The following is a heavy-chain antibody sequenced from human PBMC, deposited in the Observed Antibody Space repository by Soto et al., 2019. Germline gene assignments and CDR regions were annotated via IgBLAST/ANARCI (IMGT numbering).Heavy chain of an antibody. Sequence: SLRLSCAASGFTFDDYAMHWVRQAPGEGLEWVSGISWNSGSIAYADSVKGRLTIYRDNAKNSLYLQMNSLRAEDTALYYCAKDRLDYYDSSDQSAASDYWGQGTLVTVSS. D-gene: IGHD3-22*01. CDR1: GFTFDDYA. J-gene: IGHJ4*02. CDR3: AKDRLDYYDSSDQSAASDY. CDR2: ISWNSGSI. V-gene: IGHV3-9*01.